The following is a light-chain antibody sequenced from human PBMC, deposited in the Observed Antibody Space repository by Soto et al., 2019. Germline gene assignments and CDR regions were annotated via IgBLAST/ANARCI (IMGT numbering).Light chain of an antibody. CDR2: DAS. V-gene: IGKV1-33*01. CDR1: QAIKNF. J-gene: IGKJ5*01. CDR3: QQSYNLPLT. Sequence: DFQMTQSPSSLSASVGDRVTITCRATQAIKNFLNWYQQKPGSAPKILLSDASTLQSGVPSRFSGSDPGTHFTFVISTLQPESVVTYYCQQSYNLPLTFGQGTRLDIK.